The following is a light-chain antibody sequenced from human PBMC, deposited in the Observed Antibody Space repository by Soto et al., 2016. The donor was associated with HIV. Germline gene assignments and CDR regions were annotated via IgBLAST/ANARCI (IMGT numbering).Light chain of an antibody. V-gene: IGLV3-1*01. Sequence: SYELTQPPSVSVSPGQTASITCSGDKLGDKYVCWYQQKPGQSPLLVIYQDNKRPSGVPERFSGSNSGNTATLTISGTQAMDEADYYCQAWDSSTYVFGTGTKVTV. CDR1: KLGDKY. J-gene: IGLJ1*01. CDR3: QAWDSSTYV. CDR2: QDN.